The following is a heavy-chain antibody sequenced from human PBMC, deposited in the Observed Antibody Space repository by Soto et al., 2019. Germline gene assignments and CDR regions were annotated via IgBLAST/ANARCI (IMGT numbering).Heavy chain of an antibody. V-gene: IGHV4-34*01. CDR2: INHSGST. CDR1: GGSFSGYY. Sequence: LSLTCAVYGGSFSGYYWTWIRQPPGTGLEWIGEINHSGSTNYNPSLKSRVTISVDTSKNQFSLKLTSVTAADTAVYYCARDKSTGLFDYWGQGTLVTVSS. CDR3: ARDKSTGLFDY. J-gene: IGHJ4*02. D-gene: IGHD2-8*02.